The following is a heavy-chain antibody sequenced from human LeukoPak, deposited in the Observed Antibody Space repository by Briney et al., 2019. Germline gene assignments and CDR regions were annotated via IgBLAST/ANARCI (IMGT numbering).Heavy chain of an antibody. CDR3: VRAYCSSTSCYREYFDY. V-gene: IGHV3-30-3*01. D-gene: IGHD2-2*02. J-gene: IGHJ4*02. Sequence: PGGSLRLSCAASGITFSSYAMHWVRQAPGKGLEWVAVISYDGSNKYYADSVKGRFTISRDNSKNTLYLQMNSLRAEDTAVYYCVRAYCSSTSCYREYFDYWGQGTLVTVSS. CDR2: ISYDGSNK. CDR1: GITFSSYA.